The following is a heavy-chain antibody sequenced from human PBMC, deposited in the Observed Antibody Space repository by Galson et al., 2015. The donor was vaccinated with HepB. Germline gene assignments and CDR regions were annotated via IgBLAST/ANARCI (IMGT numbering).Heavy chain of an antibody. CDR1: GFTFKNNA. Sequence: SLRLSCAASGFTFKNNAMSWVRQAPGKGLEWVSTISGGGGSTYYADSVEGRFTVSRDSSKNTLYLQLNSLRAEDTAVYYCAKDALTIFGVTYFDSWGQGTLVTVSS. D-gene: IGHD3-3*01. V-gene: IGHV3-23*01. J-gene: IGHJ4*02. CDR2: ISGGGGST. CDR3: AKDALTIFGVTYFDS.